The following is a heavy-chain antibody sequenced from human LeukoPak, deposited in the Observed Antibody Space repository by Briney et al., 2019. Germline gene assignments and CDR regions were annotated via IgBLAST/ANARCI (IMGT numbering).Heavy chain of an antibody. CDR2: ISSNGGST. J-gene: IGHJ4*02. Sequence: VQPGGSLRLSCSASGFTLSRYAMHWVRQAPGKGLEYVSGISSNGGSTYYADSVKGRFTISRDNSKNTLYLQMSSLRAEDTAVYYCVKSGSYYNEPYYFDYWDQGTLVTVSS. CDR1: GFTLSRYA. V-gene: IGHV3-64D*06. CDR3: VKSGSYYNEPYYFDY. D-gene: IGHD3-10*01.